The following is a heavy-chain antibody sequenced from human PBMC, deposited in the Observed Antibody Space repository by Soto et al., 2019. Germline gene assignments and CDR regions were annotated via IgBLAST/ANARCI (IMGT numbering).Heavy chain of an antibody. CDR1: GFTFSSYS. J-gene: IGHJ6*02. CDR2: ISSSSSYI. CDR3: ARDLAVKYCISTSCYLGGMDV. Sequence: EVQLVESGGGLVKPGGSLRLSCAASGFTFSSYSMNWVRQAPGKGLEWVSSISSSSSYIYYADSVKGRFTISRDNAKNSLYLQMNSLRAEDTAVYYCARDLAVKYCISTSCYLGGMDVWGQGTTVTVSS. D-gene: IGHD2-2*01. V-gene: IGHV3-21*01.